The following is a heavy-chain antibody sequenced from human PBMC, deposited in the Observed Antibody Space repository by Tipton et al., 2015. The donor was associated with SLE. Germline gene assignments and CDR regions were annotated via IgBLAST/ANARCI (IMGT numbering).Heavy chain of an antibody. Sequence: TLSLTCTVSSGSMTNYYWSWIRQPPGRGLEWIGFISFNGDTNYNPSFKSRVTMSRETSKNQFSLQLNSVTPEDTAVYYCARDPEHPGLGGYYYYYYGMDVWGQGTTVTVSS. J-gene: IGHJ6*02. CDR1: SGSMTNYY. CDR3: ARDPEHPGLGGYYYYYYGMDV. CDR2: ISFNGDT. D-gene: IGHD1-14*01. V-gene: IGHV4-59*12.